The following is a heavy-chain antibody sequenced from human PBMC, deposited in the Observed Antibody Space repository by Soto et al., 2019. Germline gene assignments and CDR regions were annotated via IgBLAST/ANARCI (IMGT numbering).Heavy chain of an antibody. J-gene: IGHJ4*02. CDR2: ISAYNGNT. V-gene: IGHV1-18*01. CDR1: GYTFASYG. CDR3: ARDRSYYDFWSGYLAFDY. D-gene: IGHD3-3*01. Sequence: ASVKASCSASGYTFASYGISWVRQAPGQGREWMGWISAYNGNTNYAQKLQGRVTMTTDTSTSTAYMELRSLRSDDTAVYYCARDRSYYDFWSGYLAFDYWGQGTLVTVSS.